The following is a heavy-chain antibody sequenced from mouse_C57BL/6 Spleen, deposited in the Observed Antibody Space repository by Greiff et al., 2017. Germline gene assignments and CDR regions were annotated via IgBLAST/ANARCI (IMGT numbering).Heavy chain of an antibody. CDR1: EYEFPSHY. V-gene: IGHV5-2*01. D-gene: IGHD2-3*01. Sequence: EVQLVESGGGLVQPGASLKLSCESNEYEFPSHYMSWVRKTPEKRLELVAAINRDGGSTYYPDTMESRFTISRDNTKKTLYLQMSSLRSEDAALYYCARHDGSAWFAYWGQGTLVTVSA. J-gene: IGHJ3*01. CDR3: ARHDGSAWFAY. CDR2: INRDGGST.